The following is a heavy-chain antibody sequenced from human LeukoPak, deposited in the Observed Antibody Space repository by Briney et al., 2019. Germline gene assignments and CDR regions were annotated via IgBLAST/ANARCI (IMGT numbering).Heavy chain of an antibody. J-gene: IGHJ4*02. Sequence: EGSLRLSCSASGFTFSSYAMHWVRQAPGKGLEYVSAISSNGGSTYYADSVKGRFTISRDNSKNTLYLQMSSLRAEDTAVYYCVRVAAAGKGGLDYWGQGTLVTVSS. CDR3: VRVAAAGKGGLDY. CDR1: GFTFSSYA. V-gene: IGHV3-64D*09. D-gene: IGHD6-13*01. CDR2: ISSNGGST.